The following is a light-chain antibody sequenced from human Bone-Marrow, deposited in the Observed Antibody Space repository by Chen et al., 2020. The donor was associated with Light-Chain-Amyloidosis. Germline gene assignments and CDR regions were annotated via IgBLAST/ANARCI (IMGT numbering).Light chain of an antibody. CDR3: TSADSSGPYELI. CDR2: RDT. CDR1: DLPTKY. V-gene: IGLV3-25*03. Sequence: SYELTQPPSVSVSPGQTARITCSGDDLPTKYAYWYQQKPGQAPVLVIHRDTERPSGISERVSGSSAGTTATLTISGVQAEDEADYHCTSADSSGPYELIFGGGTKLPVL. J-gene: IGLJ2*01.